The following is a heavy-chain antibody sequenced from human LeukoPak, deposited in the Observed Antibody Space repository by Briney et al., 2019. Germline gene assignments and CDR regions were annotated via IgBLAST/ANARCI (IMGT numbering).Heavy chain of an antibody. CDR3: AKDLPDCSGGSCYSSGSDY. J-gene: IGHJ4*02. D-gene: IGHD2-15*01. CDR2: ISSDGSNK. CDR1: GFTFSSYG. Sequence: QPGRSLRLSCAASGFTFSSYGMHWVRQAPGKGLEWVAVISSDGSNKYYADSVKGRFTISRDNSKNTLYLQMNSLRAEDTAVYYCAKDLPDCSGGSCYSSGSDYWGQGTLVTVSS. V-gene: IGHV3-30*18.